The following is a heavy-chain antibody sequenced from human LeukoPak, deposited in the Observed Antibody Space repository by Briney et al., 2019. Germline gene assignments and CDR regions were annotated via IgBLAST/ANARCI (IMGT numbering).Heavy chain of an antibody. CDR1: GFTFSSYD. CDR2: ISSSSSYI. CDR3: AREKDAFDI. J-gene: IGHJ3*02. Sequence: GGSLRLSCAASGFTFSSYDMNWVRQAPGKGLEWVSYISSSSSYIYYADSVKGRFTISRDNAKNSLYLQMNSLRAEDTAVYYCAREKDAFDIWGQGTMVTVSS. V-gene: IGHV3-21*01.